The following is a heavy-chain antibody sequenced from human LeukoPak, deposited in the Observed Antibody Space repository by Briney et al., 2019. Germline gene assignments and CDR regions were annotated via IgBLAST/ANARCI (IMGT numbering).Heavy chain of an antibody. CDR3: ANQQIAAAYHYYYYGMDV. CDR1: GFTFSSYG. J-gene: IGHJ6*02. V-gene: IGHV3-30*18. CDR2: ISYDGSNK. D-gene: IGHD6-13*01. Sequence: PGRSLRLSCAACGFTFSSYGMHWVRQAPGKGLEWVAVISYDGSNKYYADSVKGRFTISRDNSKNTLYLQMNSLRAEDTAVYYCANQQIAAAYHYYYYGMDVWGQGTTVTVSS.